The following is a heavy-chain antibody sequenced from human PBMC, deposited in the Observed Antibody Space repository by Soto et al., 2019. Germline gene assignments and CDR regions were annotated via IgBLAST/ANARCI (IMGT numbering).Heavy chain of an antibody. D-gene: IGHD6-19*01. Sequence: PSETLSLTCAVYGGSFSGYYWSWIRQPPGKGLEWIGEINHSGSTNYNPSLKSRVTISVDTSKNQFSLKLSSVTAADTAVYYCARWNFGQWLVLDYWGQGTLVTVSS. J-gene: IGHJ4*02. V-gene: IGHV4-34*01. CDR3: ARWNFGQWLVLDY. CDR1: GGSFSGYY. CDR2: INHSGST.